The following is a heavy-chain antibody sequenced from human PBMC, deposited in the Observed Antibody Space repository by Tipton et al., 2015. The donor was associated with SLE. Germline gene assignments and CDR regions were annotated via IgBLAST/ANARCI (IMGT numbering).Heavy chain of an antibody. CDR2: IYYSGST. Sequence: TLSLTCTVSGGSISSYFWSWIRQPPGKGPEWIGYIYYSGSTNYNPSLKSRVTISVDTSKNQFSLKLSSVTAADTAVYYCARGGRIAIFGVATDGAFDIWGQGTMVTVSS. CDR1: GGSISSYF. V-gene: IGHV4-59*01. CDR3: ARGGRIAIFGVATDGAFDI. J-gene: IGHJ3*02. D-gene: IGHD3-3*01.